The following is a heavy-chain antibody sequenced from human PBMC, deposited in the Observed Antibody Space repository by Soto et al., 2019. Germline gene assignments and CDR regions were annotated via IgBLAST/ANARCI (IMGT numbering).Heavy chain of an antibody. D-gene: IGHD2-15*01. CDR1: GFTFSSYG. V-gene: IGHV3-33*01. CDR3: ARLYCSASSCYSVGAFDI. CDR2: IWYDGSDK. J-gene: IGHJ3*02. Sequence: LRLSCAASGFTFSSYGMHWVRQAPGKGLEWVAVIWYDGSDKYYTESVKGRFTISRDNSKSTLYLQMNSLRAEDTAVYYCARLYCSASSCYSVGAFDIRGQGTMVTVSS.